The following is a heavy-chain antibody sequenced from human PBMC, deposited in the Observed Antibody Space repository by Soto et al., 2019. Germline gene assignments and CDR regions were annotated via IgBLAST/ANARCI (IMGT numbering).Heavy chain of an antibody. CDR3: ARDSYHFRSGPLVIDV. Sequence: ASVKVSCKASGYTFTSYGISWVRQAPGQGLEWMGWISAYNGNTNYAQKLQGRVTMTTDTSTSTAYMELRSLRSDDTAVYYSARDSYHFRSGPLVIDVWPEGTTVIVNS. D-gene: IGHD3-3*01. CDR2: ISAYNGNT. CDR1: GYTFTSYG. V-gene: IGHV1-18*01. J-gene: IGHJ6*04.